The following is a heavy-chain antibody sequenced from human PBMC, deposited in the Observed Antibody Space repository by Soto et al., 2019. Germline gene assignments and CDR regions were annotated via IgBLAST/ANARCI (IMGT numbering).Heavy chain of an antibody. CDR1: VLAFTVYL. CDR3: AADRPTGYYYYMDV. J-gene: IGHJ6*03. V-gene: IGHV1-58*02. D-gene: IGHD3-9*01. CDR2: IVVGSGNT. Sequence: SVNVSCKTFVLAFTVYLIGRGSKTNGQRLEWIGWIVVGSGNTNYAQKFQERVTITRDMSTSTAYMELSSLRSEDTAVYYCAADRPTGYYYYMDVWGKGTTVTVSS.